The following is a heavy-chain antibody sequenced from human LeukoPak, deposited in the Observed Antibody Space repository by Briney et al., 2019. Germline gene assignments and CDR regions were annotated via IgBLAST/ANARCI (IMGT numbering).Heavy chain of an antibody. D-gene: IGHD5-12*01. CDR3: ATGVATAFTC. J-gene: IGHJ4*02. Sequence: ASVKVSCKASGYTFTGYYIHWVRQAPGQGLEWMAWINPDSGDSYSAPKFQGRVTMLRATSISTVSMEVSWLPSDDTAVYYCATGVATAFTCWGQGTLVTVSS. CDR1: GYTFTGYY. CDR2: INPDSGDS. V-gene: IGHV1-2*02.